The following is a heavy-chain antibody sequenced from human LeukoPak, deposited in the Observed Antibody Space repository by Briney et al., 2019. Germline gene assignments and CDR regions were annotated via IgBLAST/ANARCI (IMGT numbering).Heavy chain of an antibody. CDR1: GFTFSNYW. D-gene: IGHD3-3*01. V-gene: IGHV3-74*01. J-gene: IGHJ5*02. CDR2: INVEGTRT. CDR3: VRSMSGRNDL. Sequence: PGGSLRLSCAGSGFTFSNYWVHWVRQAPGKGLVWVSRINVEGTRTDYADSVRGRLTISRDNAKNTLYLQMNGLTAEDTAIYYCVRSMSGRNDLWGQGTLVSVSA.